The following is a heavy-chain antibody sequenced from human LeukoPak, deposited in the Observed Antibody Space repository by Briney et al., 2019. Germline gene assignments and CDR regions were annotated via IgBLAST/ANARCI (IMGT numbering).Heavy chain of an antibody. CDR3: ARGLKYSSSWYGDY. CDR1: GGTFSSYA. D-gene: IGHD6-13*01. J-gene: IGHJ4*02. CDR2: IIPIFGTA. V-gene: IGHV1-69*05. Sequence: GASVKVSCKASGGTFSSYAISWVRQAPGQGLEWMGGIIPIFGTANYAQKFQGRVTMTRDTSTSTVYMELSSLRSEDTAVYYCARGLKYSSSWYGDYWGQGTLVTVSS.